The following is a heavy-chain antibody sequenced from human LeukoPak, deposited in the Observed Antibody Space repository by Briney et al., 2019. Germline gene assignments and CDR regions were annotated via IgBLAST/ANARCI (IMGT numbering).Heavy chain of an antibody. J-gene: IGHJ2*01. CDR1: GFTFDDYA. D-gene: IGHD2-21*02. V-gene: IGHV3-9*01. CDR3: AKDYCGGDCYSGWYFDL. CDR2: ISYNSDTI. Sequence: GRSLRLSCAASGFTFDDYAMHWVQQAPGKGLEWVSGISYNSDTIAYADSVEGRFTISRDNAKDSLYLQMNSLRAEDTALYYCAKDYCGGDCYSGWYFDLWGRGTLVTVSS.